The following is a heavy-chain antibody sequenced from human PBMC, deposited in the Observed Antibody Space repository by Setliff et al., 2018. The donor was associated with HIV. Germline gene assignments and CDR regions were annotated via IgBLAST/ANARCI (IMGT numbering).Heavy chain of an antibody. V-gene: IGHV1-2*02. CDR2: INPNSGGT. CDR3: ARQLSNSFDL. Sequence: GASVKVSCKASGYTFTSYYMHWVRQAPGQGLEWMGWINPNSGGTNYAQKFQGRVTMTRDTSISTAFLELSGLHSDDTAVYYCARQLSNSFDLWGQGALVTVSS. CDR1: GYTFTSYY. D-gene: IGHD1-1*01. J-gene: IGHJ4*02.